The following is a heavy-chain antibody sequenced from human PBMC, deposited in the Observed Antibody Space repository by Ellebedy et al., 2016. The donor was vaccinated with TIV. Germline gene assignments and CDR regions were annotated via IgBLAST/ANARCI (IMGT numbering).Heavy chain of an antibody. CDR2: IKSKTDGGTT. J-gene: IGHJ5*02. V-gene: IGHV3-15*05. CDR1: GFTFSNAW. CDR3: ARGPPLFDP. Sequence: PGGSLRLSCAASGFTFSNAWMSWVRQAPGKGLEWVGRIKSKTDGGTTDYAAPVKGRFTISRDNAKNSLYLQMNSLRDDDTAVYYCARGPPLFDPWGQGTLVTVSS.